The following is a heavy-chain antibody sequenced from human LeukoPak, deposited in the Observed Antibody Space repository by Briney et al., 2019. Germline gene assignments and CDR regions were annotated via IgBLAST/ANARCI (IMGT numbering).Heavy chain of an antibody. D-gene: IGHD4-17*01. CDR2: ISSSSYI. CDR3: ARNLYGDYVFDY. CDR1: GFTFSSYS. Sequence: GGSLRLSCAASGFTFSSYSMNWVRQAPGKGLEWVSSISSSSYIYYADSVKGRFTISRDNAKTSLYLQMNSLRAEDTAVYYCARNLYGDYVFDYWGQGTLVTVSS. V-gene: IGHV3-21*01. J-gene: IGHJ4*02.